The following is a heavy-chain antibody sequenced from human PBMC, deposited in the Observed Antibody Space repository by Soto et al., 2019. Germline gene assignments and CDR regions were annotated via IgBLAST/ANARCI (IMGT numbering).Heavy chain of an antibody. Sequence: QAQLVESGGGVVQPGTSLRLSCAASGFTISTHGMHWVRQAPGKGLEWLAIIWFDGRNKFYAESVKGRFSTSKDNSKHTLFLQMSRLGTEATAVYYCAAATTWNFHFPYWGQGTEVTVSS. CDR1: GFTISTHG. CDR3: AAATTWNFHFPY. D-gene: IGHD1-7*01. CDR2: IWFDGRNK. J-gene: IGHJ4*02. V-gene: IGHV3-33*03.